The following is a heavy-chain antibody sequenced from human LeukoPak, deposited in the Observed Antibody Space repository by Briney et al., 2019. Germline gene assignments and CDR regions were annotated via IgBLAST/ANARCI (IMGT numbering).Heavy chain of an antibody. CDR1: GYSFTNYW. V-gene: IGHV5-51*01. CDR3: AWDYGILTGWSN. J-gene: IGHJ4*02. Sequence: GESLKISCKVSGYSFTNYWIGWVRQMPGKGLEWMGIIYPADPDTRYSPSFQGQVTISADKSISTAYLQWSSLKASDSAMYYCAWDYGILTGWSNWGQGTLVTVSS. D-gene: IGHD3-9*01. CDR2: IYPADPDT.